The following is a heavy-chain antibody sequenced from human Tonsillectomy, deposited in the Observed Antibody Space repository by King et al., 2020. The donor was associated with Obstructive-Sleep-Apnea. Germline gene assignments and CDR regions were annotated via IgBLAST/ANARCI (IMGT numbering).Heavy chain of an antibody. V-gene: IGHV3-30*02. CDR3: AKDGGYDSSGYYGRDYGMDV. Sequence: QVQLVESGGGVVQPGRSLRLSCAASGFTFSYYGMHWVRQAPGKGLEWVAFIRYDGSNKYYADSVKGRFTISRDNSKNTLYLQMNSLRAEDTAVYYCAKDGGYDSSGYYGRDYGMDVWGQGTTVTVSS. CDR1: GFTFSYYG. D-gene: IGHD3-22*01. J-gene: IGHJ6*02. CDR2: IRYDGSNK.